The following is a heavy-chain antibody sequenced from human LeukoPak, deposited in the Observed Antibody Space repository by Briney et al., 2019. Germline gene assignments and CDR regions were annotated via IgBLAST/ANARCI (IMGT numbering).Heavy chain of an antibody. D-gene: IGHD3-16*02. CDR2: FDPEDGET. CDR1: GYTLTELS. J-gene: IGHJ4*02. V-gene: IGHV1-24*01. Sequence: GASVKVSCKVSGYTLTELSMHWVRQAPGKGLEWMGGFDPEDGETIYAQKFQGRVTITADESTSTAYMELSSLRSEDTAVYYCARSEVLAIYDYVWGSYPQQLWGQGTLVTVSS. CDR3: ARSEVLAIYDYVWGSYPQQL.